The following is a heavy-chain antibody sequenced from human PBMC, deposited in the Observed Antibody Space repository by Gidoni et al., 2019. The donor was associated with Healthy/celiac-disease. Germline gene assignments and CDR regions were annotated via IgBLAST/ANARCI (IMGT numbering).Heavy chain of an antibody. V-gene: IGHV3-23*01. Sequence: EVQMLESGGGLVQPGGSLRLSCAASGFTFSSDAMRWVRQAPGKGVEWVSAISGSGGSTYYAASVKGRFTISRDNSKNTLYLQMNSLRAEDTAVYYCAKSSSSWYGGTYNWFDPWGQGTLVTVSS. CDR2: ISGSGGST. CDR3: AKSSSSWYGGTYNWFDP. J-gene: IGHJ5*02. CDR1: GFTFSSDA. D-gene: IGHD6-13*01.